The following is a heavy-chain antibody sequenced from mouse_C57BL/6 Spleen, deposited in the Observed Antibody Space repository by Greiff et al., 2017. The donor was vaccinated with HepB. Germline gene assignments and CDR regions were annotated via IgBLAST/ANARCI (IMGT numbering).Heavy chain of an antibody. Sequence: VQLQHSGAELVKPGASVKISCKASGYAFSSYWMNWVKQRPGKGLEWIGQIYPGDGDTNYNGKFKGKATLTADKSSSTAYMQLSSLTSEDSAVYFCARELLRDYYAMDYWGQGTSVTVSS. CDR2: IYPGDGDT. V-gene: IGHV1-80*01. CDR3: ARELLRDYYAMDY. D-gene: IGHD1-1*01. CDR1: GYAFSSYW. J-gene: IGHJ4*01.